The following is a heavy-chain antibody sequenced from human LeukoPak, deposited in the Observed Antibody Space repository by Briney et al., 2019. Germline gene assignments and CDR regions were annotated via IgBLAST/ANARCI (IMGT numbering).Heavy chain of an antibody. CDR1: GYTFTGYY. CDR3: ARGGYYYDSTGNDYFDY. CDR2: INPNSGGT. D-gene: IGHD3-22*01. Sequence: ASVKVSCKASGYTFTGYYMHWVRQAPGQGLEWMGWINPNSGGTNYAQKFQGRVTMTRDTSISTAYMELSSLRSEDTAVYYCARGGYYYDSTGNDYFDYWGQGTLVTVSS. V-gene: IGHV1-2*02. J-gene: IGHJ4*02.